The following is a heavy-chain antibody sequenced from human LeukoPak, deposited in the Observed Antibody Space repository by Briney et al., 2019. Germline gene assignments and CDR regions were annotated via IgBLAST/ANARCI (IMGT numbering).Heavy chain of an antibody. V-gene: IGHV3-30*02. CDR3: AKGGVTIFFDY. CDR1: GFTFTTYG. CDR2: IRYDGNNE. Sequence: GSLRLSCAASGFTFTTYGMHWVRQAPGKGLEWVAFIRYDGNNEYYADFVKGRFTISRDNSKNTLYLQMKSLRAEDTAVYYCAKGGVTIFFDYWGQGTLVTVSS. D-gene: IGHD3-9*01. J-gene: IGHJ4*02.